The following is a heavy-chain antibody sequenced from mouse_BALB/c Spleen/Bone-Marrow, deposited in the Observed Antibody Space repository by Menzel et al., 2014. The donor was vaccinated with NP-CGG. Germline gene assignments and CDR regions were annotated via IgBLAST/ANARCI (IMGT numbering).Heavy chain of an antibody. CDR1: GYTFTDYA. D-gene: IGHD2-2*01. V-gene: IGHV1-67*01. CDR2: ISTYSGNT. J-gene: IGHJ3*01. Sequence: VQLQQSGPELVKPGASVKMSCKGSGYTFTDYAMHWVKQSHAKSLEWIGVISTYSGNTNYNQKFKGKATMTVDKSSSTAYMELARLTSEDSAIYYCARSGYGYDWFAYWGQGTLVTVSA. CDR3: ARSGYGYDWFAY.